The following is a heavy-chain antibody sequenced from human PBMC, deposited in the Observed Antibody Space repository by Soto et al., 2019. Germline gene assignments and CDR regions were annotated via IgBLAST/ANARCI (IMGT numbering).Heavy chain of an antibody. Sequence: PSETLSLTCAVYGGSFSGYYWNWIRQSPGKGLEWIGEINHSGGTNYNPSLKSRVTISVDTSKNQFSLKLRSVTAADTAVYYCARYPGIVRTTTWFDPWGQGTLVTVSS. V-gene: IGHV4-34*01. CDR3: ARYPGIVRTTTWFDP. CDR2: INHSGGT. D-gene: IGHD1-26*01. CDR1: GGSFSGYY. J-gene: IGHJ5*02.